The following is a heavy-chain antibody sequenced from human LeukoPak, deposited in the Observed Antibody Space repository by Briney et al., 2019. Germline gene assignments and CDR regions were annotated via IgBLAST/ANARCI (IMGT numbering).Heavy chain of an antibody. Sequence: PSETLSLTCTVSGASISSDYWNWIRQPPGKGLEWIGHVYHSGSTNYNPSLKSQVTISVDTSKNQFSLKLSSVTAADTAVYYCARAGNYYYSSGYYSHFDYWGQGTLVTVSS. CDR2: VYHSGST. J-gene: IGHJ4*02. CDR1: GASISSDY. CDR3: ARAGNYYYSSGYYSHFDY. V-gene: IGHV4-59*01. D-gene: IGHD3-22*01.